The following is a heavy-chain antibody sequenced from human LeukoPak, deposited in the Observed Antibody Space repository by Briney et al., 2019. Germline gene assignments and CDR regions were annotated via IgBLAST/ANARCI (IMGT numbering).Heavy chain of an antibody. CDR3: AADGTTVHYYYYGMDV. J-gene: IGHJ6*02. CDR1: GFTFTSSA. CDR2: IVVGSGHT. D-gene: IGHD4-11*01. V-gene: IGHV1-58*01. Sequence: SVKVSCKASGFTFTSSAVQWVRQARGQRLEWIGWIVVGSGHTNYAQKFQERVTITRDMSTSTAYMELSSLRSEDTAVYYCAADGTTVHYYYYGMDVWGQGTTVTVSS.